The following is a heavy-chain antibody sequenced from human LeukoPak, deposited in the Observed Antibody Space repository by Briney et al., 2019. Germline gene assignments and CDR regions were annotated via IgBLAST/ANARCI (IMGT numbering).Heavy chain of an antibody. CDR1: GGTFSSYA. Sequence: ASVKVSCKASGGTFSSYAISWVRQAPGQGLEWMGRIIPNLGIANYAQKFQGRVTITADKSTSTAYMELSSLRSEDTAVYYCARDRSEAYCGGDCYSANYYYYGMDVWGQGTTVTVSS. CDR2: IIPNLGIA. D-gene: IGHD2-21*02. CDR3: ARDRSEAYCGGDCYSANYYYYGMDV. J-gene: IGHJ6*02. V-gene: IGHV1-69*04.